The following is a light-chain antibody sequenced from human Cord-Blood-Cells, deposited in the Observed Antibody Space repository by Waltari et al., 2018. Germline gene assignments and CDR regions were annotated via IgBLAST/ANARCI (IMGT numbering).Light chain of an antibody. CDR2: STN. Sequence: QTVVTQEPSFSVSPGGTVTLTCGLSSCSVSTSYSPSWSQQTPGQAPRTLIYSTNTRSSGAPDRFSGSLLGNKAALTITGAQGDDESGYYCLLYMGSGIWVFGGGTKLTGL. CDR3: LLYMGSGIWV. CDR1: SCSVSTSYS. J-gene: IGLJ3*02. V-gene: IGLV8-61*01.